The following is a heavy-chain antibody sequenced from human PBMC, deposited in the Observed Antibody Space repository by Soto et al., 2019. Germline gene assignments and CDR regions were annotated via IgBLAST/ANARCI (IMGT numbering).Heavy chain of an antibody. V-gene: IGHV1-3*01. CDR1: GYMFTVYA. CDR3: ARGSMSGWPFDC. Sequence: ASVKVSCKASGYMFTVYAMHWVRQAPGQSLEWMGWINAGNGDTMYAQNFQGRVTITRDTSATTAYMEPSSLRSEDTAVYYCARGSMSGWPFDCWGQGTLVTVSS. J-gene: IGHJ4*02. D-gene: IGHD6-19*01. CDR2: INAGNGDT.